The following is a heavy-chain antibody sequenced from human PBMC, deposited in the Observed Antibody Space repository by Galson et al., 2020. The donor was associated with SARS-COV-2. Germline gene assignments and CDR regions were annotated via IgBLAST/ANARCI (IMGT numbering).Heavy chain of an antibody. J-gene: IGHJ4*02. D-gene: IGHD6-6*01. Sequence: GGSLRLSCAASGFSFISYNMNWVRQAPGKGLEWVSYISTSNTIHYADSVKGRFTISRDNAKNSLYLQMNSLRAEDTAVYYCARVEYTSSFIPPGCLDSWGQGALVTVSS. CDR1: GFSFISYN. V-gene: IGHV3-48*04. CDR2: ISTSNTI. CDR3: ARVEYTSSFIPPGCLDS.